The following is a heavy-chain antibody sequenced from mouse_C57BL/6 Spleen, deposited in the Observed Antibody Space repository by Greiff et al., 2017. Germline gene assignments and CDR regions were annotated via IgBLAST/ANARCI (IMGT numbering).Heavy chain of an antibody. CDR1: GYTFTNYW. CDR3: ARGGLYGNLHPGFAY. D-gene: IGHD2-10*02. Sequence: VQLQPSGAELVRPGTSVKMSCKASGYTFTNYWIGWAKQRPGHGLEWIGAIYPGGGYTNYNEQFKGKATLTADKSSSTAYMQFSSLTSEDSAIYYCARGGLYGNLHPGFAYWGQGTLVTVSA. J-gene: IGHJ3*01. CDR2: IYPGGGYT. V-gene: IGHV1-63*01.